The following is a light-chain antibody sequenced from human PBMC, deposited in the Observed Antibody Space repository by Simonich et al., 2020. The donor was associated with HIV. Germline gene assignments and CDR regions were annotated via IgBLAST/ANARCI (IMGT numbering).Light chain of an antibody. CDR1: KDIDNY. Sequence: DIQMTQSPSSLSASVGDRVTITCKASKDIDNYLNWYQQKPGKAPKLLIYDASSLETGGPSRFSGSGSGTYFTFTISSLQPEDIATYYCQQYDILPYTFGQGTKLEIK. V-gene: IGKV1-33*01. CDR2: DAS. CDR3: QQYDILPYT. J-gene: IGKJ2*01.